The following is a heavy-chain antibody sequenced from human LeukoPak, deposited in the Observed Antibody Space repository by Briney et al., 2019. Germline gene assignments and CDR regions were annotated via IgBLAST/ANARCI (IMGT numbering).Heavy chain of an antibody. CDR3: ARLSSMVRGATILGVWFDP. V-gene: IGHV4-39*07. CDR2: IYYSGST. Sequence: SETLSLTCTVSGGSISSGTYYWGWIRQPPGKGLEWIGSIYYSGSTYYNPSLKSRVTISVDTSKNQFSLKLSSVTAADTAVYYCARLSSMVRGATILGVWFDPWGQGTLVTVSS. CDR1: GGSISSGTYY. D-gene: IGHD3-10*01. J-gene: IGHJ5*02.